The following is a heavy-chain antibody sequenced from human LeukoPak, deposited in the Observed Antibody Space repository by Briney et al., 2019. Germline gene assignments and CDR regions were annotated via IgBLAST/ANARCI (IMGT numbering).Heavy chain of an antibody. CDR1: GXSIXXSNW. D-gene: IGHD6-13*01. CDR3: ARASAAAGTAANYYGMDV. Sequence: GXSIXXSNWWSWVRQPPGXGLEWIGEIYHSGSTNYNPSLKSRVTISVDKSKNQFSLKLSSVTAADTAVYYCARASAAAGTAANYYGMDVWGQGTTVTVSS. V-gene: IGHV4-4*02. CDR2: IYHSGST. J-gene: IGHJ6*02.